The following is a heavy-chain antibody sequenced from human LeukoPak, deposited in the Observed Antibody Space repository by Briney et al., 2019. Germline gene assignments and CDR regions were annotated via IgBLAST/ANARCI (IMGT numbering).Heavy chain of an antibody. V-gene: IGHV3-23*01. CDR2: ISGSGGST. CDR1: GFTFSSYG. J-gene: IGHJ4*02. Sequence: GGSLRLSCAASGFTFSSYGMSWVRQAPGKGLEWVSAISGSGGSTYYADSVKGRFTISRVNSKNTLYLQMNSLRAEDTAVYYCAKDRAMTPYYYGSAFDYWGQGTLVTVSS. D-gene: IGHD3-10*01. CDR3: AKDRAMTPYYYGSAFDY.